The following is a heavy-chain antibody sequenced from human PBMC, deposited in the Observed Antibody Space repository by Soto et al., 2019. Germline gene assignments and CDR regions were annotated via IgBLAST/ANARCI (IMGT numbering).Heavy chain of an antibody. CDR3: AKDPVRITILYYFDY. CDR1: GFTFSSYA. D-gene: IGHD3-9*01. Sequence: EVQLLESGGDLVQPGGSLRLSCAASGFTFSSYAMSWVRQAPGKGLEWVSAISGSGGSTYYADSVKGRFTISRDNSKNTLYLQMNSLRAEDTAVYYCAKDPVRITILYYFDYWGQGTLVTVSS. J-gene: IGHJ4*02. CDR2: ISGSGGST. V-gene: IGHV3-23*01.